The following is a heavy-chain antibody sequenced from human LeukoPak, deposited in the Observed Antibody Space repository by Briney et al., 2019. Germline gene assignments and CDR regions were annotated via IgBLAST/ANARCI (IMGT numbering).Heavy chain of an antibody. CDR3: AKDRWAPMIPLYYFDY. CDR1: GYTFTSYD. V-gene: IGHV1-8*01. J-gene: IGHJ4*02. D-gene: IGHD3-22*01. CDR2: MNPNSGNT. Sequence: ASVKVSCKASGYTFTSYDINWVRQATGQGLEWMGWMNPNSGNTGYAQKFQGRVTITRNTSISTAYMELSSLRSEDTAVYYCAKDRWAPMIPLYYFDYWGQGTLVTVSS.